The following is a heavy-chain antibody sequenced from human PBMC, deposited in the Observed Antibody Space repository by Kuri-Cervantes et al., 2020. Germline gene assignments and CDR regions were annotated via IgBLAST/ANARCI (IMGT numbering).Heavy chain of an antibody. V-gene: IGHV1-46*01. CDR1: GYTFTSYY. CDR2: INPSGGST. D-gene: IGHD3-3*01. Sequence: ASVKVSCKASGYTFTSYYMHWVRQAPGQGLEWMGIINPSGGSTSYAQKFQGRVTITRDTSATTAYMELGSLRSEDTAVYYCARGAYDFWSAYDYWGQGTLVTVSS. CDR3: ARGAYDFWSAYDY. J-gene: IGHJ4*02.